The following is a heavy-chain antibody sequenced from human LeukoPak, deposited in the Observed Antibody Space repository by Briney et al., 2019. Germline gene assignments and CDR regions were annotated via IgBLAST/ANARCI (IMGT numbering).Heavy chain of an antibody. V-gene: IGHV3-23*01. J-gene: IGHJ1*01. Sequence: PGGSLRLSCAASGFTFSNAWMNWVRQAPGKGLEWVSSISGSGGRTFYADSVRGRFTISRDNSKNTLYLQMNSLRAEDTAVYYCAKDGSLGAAGTIEYFQHWGQGTLVTVSS. CDR2: ISGSGGRT. D-gene: IGHD6-13*01. CDR3: AKDGSLGAAGTIEYFQH. CDR1: GFTFSNAW.